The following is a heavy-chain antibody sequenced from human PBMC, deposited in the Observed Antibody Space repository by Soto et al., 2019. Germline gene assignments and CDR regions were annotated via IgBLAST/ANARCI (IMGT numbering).Heavy chain of an antibody. Sequence: QVQLQQWGAGLLKPSETLSLTCAVYGGSFSAYYWSWIRQPPGEGLEWIGEITHTGSTNYNPSLKSRVTISVDTAKNQFALKLSSVTAADTAVYYCASTSPSRSYCSSTSCDGLDYWGQGTLVTVSS. CDR2: ITHTGST. D-gene: IGHD2-2*01. J-gene: IGHJ4*02. V-gene: IGHV4-34*01. CDR3: ASTSPSRSYCSSTSCDGLDY. CDR1: GGSFSAYY.